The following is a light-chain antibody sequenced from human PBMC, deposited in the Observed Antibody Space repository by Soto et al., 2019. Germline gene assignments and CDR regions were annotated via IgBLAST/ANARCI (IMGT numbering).Light chain of an antibody. CDR2: DAA. Sequence: ESVLTQSPATLSLSPGEIATLSCRASPSVSNSLAWYQHKPGQAPRLLIYDAANRATGVPTSFNGSGSGTDFPITISSLEYEDFAGYYCPQRNQWPPVTFGGGTRVEIK. V-gene: IGKV3-11*01. CDR1: PSVSNS. CDR3: PQRNQWPPVT. J-gene: IGKJ4*01.